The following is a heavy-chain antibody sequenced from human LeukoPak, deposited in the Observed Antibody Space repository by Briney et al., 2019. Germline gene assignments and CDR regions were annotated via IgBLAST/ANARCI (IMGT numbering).Heavy chain of an antibody. J-gene: IGHJ4*02. Sequence: PGGSLRLSCVASGITVSNYAVSWVRQAPEKGLDWVSVISGSAHKIRYADSVKGRFTISRDNSENIVYLQMNNLRAEDTAVYYCAGRVTGYSSGYVYWGQGTLVTVSS. D-gene: IGHD5-18*01. CDR1: GITVSNYA. V-gene: IGHV3-23*01. CDR3: AGRVTGYSSGYVY. CDR2: ISGSAHKI.